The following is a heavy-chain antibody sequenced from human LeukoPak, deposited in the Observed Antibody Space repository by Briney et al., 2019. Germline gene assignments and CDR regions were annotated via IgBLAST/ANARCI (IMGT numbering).Heavy chain of an antibody. J-gene: IGHJ3*02. D-gene: IGHD6-13*01. CDR3: ARGVGAAAAGKGAFDI. CDR1: AYSFTSYW. V-gene: IGHV5-51*01. Sequence: GESLRSCSKGAAYSFTSYWICWVRQKPGKGLEWMGIIYPGDSDTRYSPSFQGQVTISADKSISTAYLQWSSLKASDTAMYYCARGVGAAAAGKGAFDIWGQGTMVTVSS. CDR2: IYPGDSDT.